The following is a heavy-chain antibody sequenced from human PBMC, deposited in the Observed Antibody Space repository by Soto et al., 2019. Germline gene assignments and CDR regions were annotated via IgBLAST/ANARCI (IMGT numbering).Heavy chain of an antibody. CDR2: INENGRT. D-gene: IGHD3-3*01. J-gene: IGHJ3*02. CDR3: AIDRGRVSALDI. Sequence: WTWIRQFPGKGLEWIGYINENGRTNYNPSLEGRLTISIDTSGNQFSLRLSAVTAADTAIYYCAIDRGRVSALDIWGQGTKVTVSS. V-gene: IGHV4-59*01.